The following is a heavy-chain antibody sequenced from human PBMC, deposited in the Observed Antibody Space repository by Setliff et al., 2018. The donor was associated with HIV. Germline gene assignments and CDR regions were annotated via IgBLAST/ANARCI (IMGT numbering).Heavy chain of an antibody. CDR2: VYYSGIT. D-gene: IGHD3-3*01. Sequence: PSETLSLTCTVSGGSIIDSRYFWGWIRQHPGKGLEWIGSVYYSGITYYSSSLKSRVTVSVDTSRIQFSLKLTSVTAADTAVYKCVRHVWSDDFLVPGWFDSWSQGTLVTVSS. J-gene: IGHJ5*01. CDR1: GGSIIDSRYF. CDR3: VRHVWSDDFLVPGWFDS. V-gene: IGHV4-39*01.